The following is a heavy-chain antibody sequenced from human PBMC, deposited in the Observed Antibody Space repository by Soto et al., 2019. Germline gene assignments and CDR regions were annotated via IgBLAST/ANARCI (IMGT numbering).Heavy chain of an antibody. CDR3: AGSVDTAMVRKTNWFDP. J-gene: IGHJ5*02. CDR2: IYYSGST. D-gene: IGHD5-18*01. CDR1: GGSISSGGYY. V-gene: IGHV4-31*03. Sequence: PSETLSLTCTVSGGSISSGGYYWSWIRQHPGKGLEWIGYIYYSGSTYYNPSLKSRVTISVDTSKNQFSLKLSSVTAADTAVYYCAGSVDTAMVRKTNWFDPWGQGTLVTAPQ.